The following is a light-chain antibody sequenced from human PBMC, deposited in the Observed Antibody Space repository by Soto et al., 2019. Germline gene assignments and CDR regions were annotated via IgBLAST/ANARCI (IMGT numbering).Light chain of an antibody. CDR3: QQYSSLWT. Sequence: EIVLTQSPDTLSLSPGERATLSCRTSQSVSNNYLAWYQQKPGQAPRLLIYVASSSATGIPDTFSCSGSGTAFTLSISSLAPEDFAVYYCQQYSSLWTFGQGTKVEIK. CDR1: QSVSNNY. J-gene: IGKJ1*01. CDR2: VAS. V-gene: IGKV3-20*01.